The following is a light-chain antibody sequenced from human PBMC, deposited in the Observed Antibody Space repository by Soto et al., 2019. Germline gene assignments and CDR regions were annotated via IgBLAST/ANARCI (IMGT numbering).Light chain of an antibody. CDR1: STDVGGYNY. J-gene: IGLJ1*01. V-gene: IGLV2-11*01. Sequence: QSALTQPRSVSGSPGQSVTISCTGTSTDVGGYNYVSWYQQHPGKAPKLMIYDVTKRPSGVPDRFSGSKSGNTASLTISGLQDEDEADYYCGSYAGTPYVFGTGTKVTVL. CDR3: GSYAGTPYV. CDR2: DVT.